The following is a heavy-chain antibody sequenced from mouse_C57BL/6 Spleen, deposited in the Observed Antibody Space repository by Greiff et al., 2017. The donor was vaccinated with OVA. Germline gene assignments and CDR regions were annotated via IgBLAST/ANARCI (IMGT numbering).Heavy chain of an antibody. V-gene: IGHV10-1*01. J-gene: IGHJ2*01. D-gene: IGHD4-1*01. CDR3: VRDWDDYFDY. CDR1: GFSFNTYA. CDR2: IRSQSNNYAT. Sequence: EVTLVESGGGLVQPKGSLKLSCAASGFSFNTYAMNWVRQAPGKGLEWVARIRSQSNNYATYYADSVKDRFTISRDDSESMLYLQMNNLKTEDTAMYYCVRDWDDYFDYWGQGTTLTVSS.